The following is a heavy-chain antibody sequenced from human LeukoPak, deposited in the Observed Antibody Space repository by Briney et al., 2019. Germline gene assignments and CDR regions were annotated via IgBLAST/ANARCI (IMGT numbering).Heavy chain of an antibody. CDR3: ARGSSGSYGSYYFDY. J-gene: IGHJ4*02. V-gene: IGHV4-34*01. D-gene: IGHD1-26*01. CDR1: GGSFSGYY. CDR2: INHSGST. Sequence: SETLSLTCAVYGGSFSGYYWSWIRQPPGKGLEWIGEINHSGSTNYNPSLKSRVTISVDTSKNQFSLKLSSVTAADTAVYYCARGSSGSYGSYYFDYWGQGTLVTVSS.